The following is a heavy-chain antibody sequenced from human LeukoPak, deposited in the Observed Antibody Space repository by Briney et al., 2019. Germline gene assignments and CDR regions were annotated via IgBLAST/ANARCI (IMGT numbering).Heavy chain of an antibody. CDR2: FDPEDGET. J-gene: IGHJ2*01. V-gene: IGHV1-24*01. CDR1: GYTLTELS. D-gene: IGHD3-10*01. Sequence: ASVKVSCKVSGYTLTELSMHWVRQAPGKGLEWMGGFDPEDGETIYAQKLQGRVTMTEDTSTDTAYMELSSLRSEDTAVYYCATRFGSYWYFDLWGRGTLVTVSS. CDR3: ATRFGSYWYFDL.